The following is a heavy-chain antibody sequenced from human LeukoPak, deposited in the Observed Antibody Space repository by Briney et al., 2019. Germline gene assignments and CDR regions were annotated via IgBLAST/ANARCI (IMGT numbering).Heavy chain of an antibody. CDR3: ARGQQWLEAFDY. J-gene: IGHJ4*02. Sequence: ASVKVSCKASGYTFTGYYIHWVRQAPGQGLEWMGWINPNSGVTHYPQKFQGRVTMTRDTSIRTAYMEVSSLRSDDTAVYFCARGQQWLEAFDYWGLGTLVTVSS. D-gene: IGHD6-19*01. CDR2: INPNSGVT. CDR1: GYTFTGYY. V-gene: IGHV1-2*02.